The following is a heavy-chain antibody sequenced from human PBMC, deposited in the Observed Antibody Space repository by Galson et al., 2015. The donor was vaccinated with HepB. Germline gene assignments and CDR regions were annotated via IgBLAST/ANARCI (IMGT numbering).Heavy chain of an antibody. D-gene: IGHD3-10*01. V-gene: IGHV3-23*01. CDR1: GFTFTSYA. CDR3: ARPRGDSFNMVRGLS. J-gene: IGHJ5*02. CDR2: ITGSSGLT. Sequence: SLRLSCAASGFTFTSYAMSWVCQGPGRRLEWVSTITGSSGLTNYADSVKGRFTISRDNSKNTLFLQMSSLRVEDTGVYYCARPRGDSFNMVRGLSWGQGILVTVS.